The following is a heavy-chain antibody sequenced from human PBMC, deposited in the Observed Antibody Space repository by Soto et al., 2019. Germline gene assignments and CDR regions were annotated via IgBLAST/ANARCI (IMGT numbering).Heavy chain of an antibody. J-gene: IGHJ5*02. CDR1: GGTFSSYT. Sequence: SVKVSCKASGGTFSSYTISWVRQAPGQGLEWMGRIIPILGIANYAQKFQGRVTITADKSTSTAYMELRSLRSDDTAVYYCARASGSSYDPWGQGTLVTVSS. D-gene: IGHD1-26*01. V-gene: IGHV1-69*02. CDR3: ARASGSSYDP. CDR2: IIPILGIA.